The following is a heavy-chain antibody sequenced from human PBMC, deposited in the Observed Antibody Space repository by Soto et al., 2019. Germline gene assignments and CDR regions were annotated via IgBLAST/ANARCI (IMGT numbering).Heavy chain of an antibody. J-gene: IGHJ4*02. V-gene: IGHV1-69*01. CDR1: GGTFSSYA. CDR2: IIPIFGTP. CDR3: ARCKGVRFLSGYPPYFDY. D-gene: IGHD3-3*01. Sequence: QVQLVQSGAEVKKPGSSVKVSCKASGGTFSSYAISWVRQAPGQGLEWMGGIIPIFGTPNYAQKFQGRVTIYADESTSTADMELSSLRSEDTAVYYCARCKGVRFLSGYPPYFDYWGQGNLVTVSS.